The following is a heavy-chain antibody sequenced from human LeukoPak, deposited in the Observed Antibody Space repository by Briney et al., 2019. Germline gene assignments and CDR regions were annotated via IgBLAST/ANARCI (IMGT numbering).Heavy chain of an antibody. D-gene: IGHD3-10*01. CDR1: GYTFTGYY. Sequence: ASVKVSCKASGYTFTGYYMHWVRQAPGQGLEWMGWINPNSGGTNYAQKFQGRVTMTRDTSISTAYMELSRLRSDDTAVYYCARDDPPYGSGRNGWFDPWGQGTLVTVSS. J-gene: IGHJ5*02. CDR3: ARDDPPYGSGRNGWFDP. CDR2: INPNSGGT. V-gene: IGHV1-2*02.